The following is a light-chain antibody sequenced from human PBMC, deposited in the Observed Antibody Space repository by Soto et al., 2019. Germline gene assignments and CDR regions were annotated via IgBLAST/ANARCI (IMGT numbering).Light chain of an antibody. J-gene: IGLJ2*01. CDR2: EVS. Sequence: QSALTQPASVSGSPGQSITISCTGTSSDVGGYNYVSWYQQHPGKAPKLVIYEVSNRPSGVSSRFSGSKSGNTASLTISGLQADDEADYYCCSYSSSSTTVFFGGGTKLTVL. CDR1: SSDVGGYNY. CDR3: CSYSSSSTTVF. V-gene: IGLV2-14*01.